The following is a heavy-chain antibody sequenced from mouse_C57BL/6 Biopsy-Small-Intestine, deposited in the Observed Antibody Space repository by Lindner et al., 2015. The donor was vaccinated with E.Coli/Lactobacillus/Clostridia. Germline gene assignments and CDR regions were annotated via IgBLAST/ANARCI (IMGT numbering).Heavy chain of an antibody. CDR3: ARRGATGKNYYFDS. V-gene: IGHV1-81*01. CDR1: GGTLTNYT. Sequence: SVKVSCKASGGTLTNYTISWVRQAPGQGLEWMGGIIPLFGTATYAQKFQGRVTITADKSTSTVYMELSSLRSEDTAVYYCARRGATGKNYYFDSWGQGTLVTVSS. CDR2: IIPLFGTA. D-gene: IGHD2-1*01. J-gene: IGHJ4*01.